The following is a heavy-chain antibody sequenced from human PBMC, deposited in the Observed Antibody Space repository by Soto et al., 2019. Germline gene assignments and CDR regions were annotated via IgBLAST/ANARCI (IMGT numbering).Heavy chain of an antibody. CDR1: GFTFSSYG. Sequence: QVQLVESGGGVVKPWRSLRLSCAASGFTFSSYGMHWVRQAPGKGLEWVAVIWYDGSNKYYADSVKGRVTISRDNSKNTLYLQMNSLSAEDTAVYYCASDRGYSGYDSGAPFDFWGQGTMVTVSS. J-gene: IGHJ4*02. CDR3: ASDRGYSGYDSGAPFDF. D-gene: IGHD5-12*01. V-gene: IGHV3-33*01. CDR2: IWYDGSNK.